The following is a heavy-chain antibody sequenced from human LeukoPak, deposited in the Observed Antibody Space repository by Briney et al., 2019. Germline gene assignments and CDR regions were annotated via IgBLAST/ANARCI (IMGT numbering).Heavy chain of an antibody. V-gene: IGHV3-23*01. J-gene: IGHJ4*02. CDR1: GFTFSSYE. CDR2: ISGGGGST. D-gene: IGHD1-7*01. CDR3: AKDYNWNYRDHFDY. Sequence: PGGSLRLSCAASGFTFSSYEMNWVRQAPGKGLEWVSAISGGGGSTYYADSVKGRFTISRDNSKNTLYLQMNSLRAEDTAVYYCAKDYNWNYRDHFDYWGQGTLVTVSS.